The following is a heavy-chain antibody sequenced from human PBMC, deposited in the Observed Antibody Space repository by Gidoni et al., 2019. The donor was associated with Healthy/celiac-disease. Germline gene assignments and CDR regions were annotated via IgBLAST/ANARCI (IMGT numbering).Heavy chain of an antibody. Sequence: QVQLVQSGAEVKKPGSSVKVSCKASGGTFSSYAISWVRQAPGQGLEWMGGIIPIFGTANYAQKFQGRVTITADESTSTAYMELSSLRSEDTAVYYCARDAIAPYYYDSSGYFDYWGQGTLATVSS. V-gene: IGHV1-69*01. CDR1: GGTFSSYA. CDR3: ARDAIAPYYYDSSGYFDY. J-gene: IGHJ4*02. D-gene: IGHD3-22*01. CDR2: IIPIFGTA.